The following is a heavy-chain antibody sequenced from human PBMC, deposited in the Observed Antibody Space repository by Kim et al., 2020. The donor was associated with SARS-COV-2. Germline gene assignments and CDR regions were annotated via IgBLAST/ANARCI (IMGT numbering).Heavy chain of an antibody. CDR2: VNGANGKT. V-gene: IGHV1-3*01. Sequence: ASVKVSCKASGYSFTTLAMHWVRQAPGQTLEWLGWVNGANGKTKAAQRFQGRVTITRDTSAPTAYLELRDLRHEDTAVYYCARSAGGDIVFAVYYGLDV. D-gene: IGHD2-15*01. J-gene: IGHJ6*01. CDR1: GYSFTTLA. CDR3: ARSAGGDIVFAVYYGLDV.